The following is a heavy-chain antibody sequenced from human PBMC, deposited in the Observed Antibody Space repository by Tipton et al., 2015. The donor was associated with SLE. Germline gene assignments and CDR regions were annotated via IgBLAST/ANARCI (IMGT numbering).Heavy chain of an antibody. CDR2: IYYSGST. V-gene: IGHV4-31*02. Sequence: LRLSCAASGFTFSSYAMSWVCQAPGKGLEWIGYIYYSGSTYYNPSLKSRATISVDTSKNQFSLKLSSVTAADTAVYYCARISLTERSAFAIWGQGTMVTVSS. J-gene: IGHJ3*02. CDR1: GFTFSSYA. CDR3: ARISLTERSAFAI.